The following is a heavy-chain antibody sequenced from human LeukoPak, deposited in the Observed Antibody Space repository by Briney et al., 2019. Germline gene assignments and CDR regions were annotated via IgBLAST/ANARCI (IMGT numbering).Heavy chain of an antibody. CDR3: ASAGGYSGYNDY. CDR2: ISRSGSTK. J-gene: IGHJ4*02. D-gene: IGHD5-12*01. V-gene: IGHV3-11*01. Sequence: GGSLRLSCAASGFTFSDYYMSWIRQAPGKGLEWVSSISRSGSTKYYADSVKGRFTISRDNAKNSLFLQMNSLRAEDTAVYYCASAGGYSGYNDYWGQGTLVTVSS. CDR1: GFTFSDYY.